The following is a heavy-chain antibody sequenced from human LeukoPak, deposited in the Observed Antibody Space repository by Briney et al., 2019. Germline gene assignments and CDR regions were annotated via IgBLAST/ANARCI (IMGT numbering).Heavy chain of an antibody. Sequence: PGGSLRLSCAASGFTFSRFGMHWVRQAPGKGLEWVAVISFDGSNKYYADSVKGRFTISRDNSKNTLYLQMNSLRAEDTAVYYCAKDGSWLHGWFDPWGQGTLVTVSS. CDR1: GFTFSRFG. CDR3: AKDGSWLHGWFDP. CDR2: ISFDGSNK. V-gene: IGHV3-30*18. J-gene: IGHJ5*02. D-gene: IGHD5-24*01.